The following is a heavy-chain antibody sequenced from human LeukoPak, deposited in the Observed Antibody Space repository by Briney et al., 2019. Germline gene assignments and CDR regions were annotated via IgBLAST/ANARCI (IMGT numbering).Heavy chain of an antibody. J-gene: IGHJ4*02. V-gene: IGHV1-2*02. CDR2: IHPASANT. Sequence: ASVKVSCKASGYTFTEHYIHWVRQAPGQGLQYMGWIHPASANTVYAQMFHGRVTLTRDTPATTTYMELSGLRSDDTAVYYCARDLRPANLWGQGTLVTVSS. CDR3: ARDLRPANL. CDR1: GYTFTEHY. D-gene: IGHD1-7*01.